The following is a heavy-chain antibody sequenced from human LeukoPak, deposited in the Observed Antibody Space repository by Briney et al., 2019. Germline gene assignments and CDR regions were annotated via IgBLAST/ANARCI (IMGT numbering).Heavy chain of an antibody. CDR3: ARVRPNWNDGTFDY. CDR1: GASLTNYY. Sequence: KTSETLSLTCTVSGASLTNYYWSWLRQSAGKGLEWIGRIYPSGSTHSNPSLKSRVTMLLDTCKNQFSLGLSSVTAADTAVYYCARVRPNWNDGTFDYGGQGTLVTVSS. CDR2: IYPSGST. J-gene: IGHJ4*02. D-gene: IGHD1-1*01. V-gene: IGHV4-4*07.